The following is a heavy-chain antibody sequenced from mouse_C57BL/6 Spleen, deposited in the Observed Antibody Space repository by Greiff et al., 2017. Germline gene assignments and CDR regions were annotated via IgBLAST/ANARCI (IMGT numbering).Heavy chain of an antibody. CDR1: GYTFTSYW. CDR3: ARRGYGYFDY. D-gene: IGHD2-2*01. V-gene: IGHV1-69*01. Sequence: VQLQQPGAELVMPGASVKLSCKASGYTFTSYWMHWVKQRPGHGLEWIGDINPYDSYTNYNQKFKGKSTLTVDKSSSTAYMQLSSLTSEDSAVYYCARRGYGYFDYWGQGTTLTVSS. J-gene: IGHJ2*01. CDR2: INPYDSYT.